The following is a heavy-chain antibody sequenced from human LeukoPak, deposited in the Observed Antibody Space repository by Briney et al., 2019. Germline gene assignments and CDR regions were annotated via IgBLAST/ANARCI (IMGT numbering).Heavy chain of an antibody. D-gene: IGHD4-17*01. CDR1: GFSIKTYS. J-gene: IGHJ4*02. Sequence: GGSLRLSCAASGFSIKTYSMTWVRQAPGKGLEWVSTISSSGGYIYYADSVKGRFTISRDTAKNSLYLQMNSLRVEDTAVYNCARLRDTVTSASDYWGQGTLVAVSS. V-gene: IGHV3-21*01. CDR2: ISSSGGYI. CDR3: ARLRDTVTSASDY.